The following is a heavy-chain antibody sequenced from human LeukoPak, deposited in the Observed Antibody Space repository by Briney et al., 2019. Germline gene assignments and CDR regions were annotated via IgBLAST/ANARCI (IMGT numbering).Heavy chain of an antibody. CDR2: IYTSGST. J-gene: IGHJ4*02. V-gene: IGHV4-4*07. CDR1: GGSISSYY. D-gene: IGHD3-22*01. CDR3: ARVGNHYDSSGYYYFDY. Sequence: SETLSLTCTVSGGSISSYYWSWIRQPAGKGLEWIGRIYTSGSTNYNPSLKSRVTMSVDTSKNQFSLKLTSVTAADTAVYYCARVGNHYDSSGYYYFDYWGQGTLVTVSS.